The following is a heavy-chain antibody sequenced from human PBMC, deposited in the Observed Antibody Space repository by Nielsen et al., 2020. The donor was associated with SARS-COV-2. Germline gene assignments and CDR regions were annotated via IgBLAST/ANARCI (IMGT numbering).Heavy chain of an antibody. Sequence: GSLGLSCTVSGASMRNDYWSWIRRPPGKGLEWIGYIFYNGRTNYSPSLKSRVTMSVETSKKRFSLELTSVTPADTAVYYCARGYYNVDYWGQGILVNVSS. V-gene: IGHV4-59*01. D-gene: IGHD3-10*01. CDR3: ARGYYNVDY. CDR1: GASMRNDY. CDR2: IFYNGRT. J-gene: IGHJ4*02.